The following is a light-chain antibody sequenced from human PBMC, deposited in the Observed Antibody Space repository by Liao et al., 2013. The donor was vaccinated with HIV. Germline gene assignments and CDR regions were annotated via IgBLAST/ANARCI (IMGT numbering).Light chain of an antibody. CDR1: NIGSKS. J-gene: IGLJ1*01. CDR3: QVWDSSSALYV. V-gene: IGLV3-21*01. Sequence: SYEPTQPPSVSVAPGETATITCGGINIGSKSVHWYQQRPGQAPVLVIYYDNNRPSGIPERFAGSNSGNTATLTITRVEAGDEADYYCQVWDSSSALYVFATGTKVTVL. CDR2: YDN.